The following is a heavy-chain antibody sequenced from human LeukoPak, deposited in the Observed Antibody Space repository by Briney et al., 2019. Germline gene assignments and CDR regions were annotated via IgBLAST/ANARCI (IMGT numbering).Heavy chain of an antibody. Sequence: GGYLRHSCAASGLTFSDFCMHWVRQTPGKGLVWVALVKGDGRTTIYADSVKGRFTISRDNAKNTLYLHMNSLRADDSGVYYWATGHNYGYDYWGQGVLVTVSS. CDR3: ATGHNYGYDY. D-gene: IGHD4-17*01. V-gene: IGHV3-74*01. J-gene: IGHJ4*02. CDR1: GLTFSDFC. CDR2: VKGDGRTT.